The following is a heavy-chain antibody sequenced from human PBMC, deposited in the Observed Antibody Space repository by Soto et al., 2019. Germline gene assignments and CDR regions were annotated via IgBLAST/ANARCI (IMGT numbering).Heavy chain of an antibody. CDR2: INHSGST. D-gene: IGHD2-15*01. Sequence: PSETLSLTCAVYGGSFSGYYWSWIRQPPGKGLEWIGEINHSGSTNYNPSLKSRVTISVDTSKNQFSLKLSSVTAADTAVYYCARWGSRHSYYYYYYMDVWGKGTTVTVSS. CDR1: GGSFSGYY. V-gene: IGHV4-34*01. J-gene: IGHJ6*03. CDR3: ARWGSRHSYYYYYYMDV.